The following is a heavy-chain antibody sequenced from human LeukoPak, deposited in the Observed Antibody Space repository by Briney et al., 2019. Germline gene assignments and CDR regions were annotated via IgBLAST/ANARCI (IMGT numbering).Heavy chain of an antibody. D-gene: IGHD3-10*01. V-gene: IGHV3-23*01. CDR3: AKVRSRGVDHGNDY. J-gene: IGHJ4*02. Sequence: GGSLRLSCAASGFTFSDDAMSWVRQAPGKGLEWVSAINDGGTTTAFADSVKGRFAISRDNSKNTLYLQINRLRAEDTAVYFCAKVRSRGVDHGNDYWGQGTLVTVSS. CDR1: GFTFSDDA. CDR2: INDGGTTT.